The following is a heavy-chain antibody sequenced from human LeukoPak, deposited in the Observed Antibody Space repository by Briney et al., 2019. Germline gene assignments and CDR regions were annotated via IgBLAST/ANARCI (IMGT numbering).Heavy chain of an antibody. CDR2: ISSSSSYI. J-gene: IGHJ4*02. CDR3: ARDRVGATDYFDY. CDR1: GFTFSGYS. D-gene: IGHD1-26*01. V-gene: IGHV3-21*01. Sequence: GGSLRLSCTASGFTFSGYSMNWIRQAPGKGLEWVSSISSSSSYIYYADSVKGRFTISRDNAKNSLYLQMNSLRAEDTAVYYCARDRVGATDYFDYWGQGTLVTVSS.